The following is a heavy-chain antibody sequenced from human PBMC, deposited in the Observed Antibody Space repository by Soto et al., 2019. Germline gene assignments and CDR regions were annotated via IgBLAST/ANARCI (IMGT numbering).Heavy chain of an antibody. J-gene: IGHJ3*02. CDR1: GFSFTNSA. Sequence: ASVKVSCKTSGFSFTNSAVQWVRQARGQRLEWIGXVVVXXXRXNXAXNXXXXVTISRDMSTSTAYMELSSLTSEDTAVYYCAAELYSGGGCCWFAIWGQGTMVTVSS. D-gene: IGHD1-26*01. CDR3: AAELYSGGGCCWFAI. V-gene: IGHV1-58*01. CDR2: VVVXXXRX.